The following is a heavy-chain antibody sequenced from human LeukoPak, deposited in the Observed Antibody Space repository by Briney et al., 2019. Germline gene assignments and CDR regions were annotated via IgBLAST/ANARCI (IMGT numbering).Heavy chain of an antibody. CDR3: AGHFGAWHYFDY. V-gene: IGHV3-30*03. J-gene: IGHJ4*02. D-gene: IGHD3-3*01. CDR1: GFTFSDYY. Sequence: QAGGSLRLSCAASGFTFSDYYMSWIRQAPGKGLEWVAVISNDGNNKNYADSVKGRFTISRDNSKNTLYLQMNSLRAEDTAVYYCAGHFGAWHYFDYWGQGTLVTVSS. CDR2: ISNDGNNK.